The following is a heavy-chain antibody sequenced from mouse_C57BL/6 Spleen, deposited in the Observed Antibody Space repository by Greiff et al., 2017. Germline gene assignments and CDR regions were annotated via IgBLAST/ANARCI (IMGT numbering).Heavy chain of an antibody. CDR1: GYSFTGYY. Sequence: VQLQQSGPELVKPGASVKISCKASGYSFTGYYMNWVKQSPEQSLEWIGEINPSTGGTTYNQKFKAKATLTVDKSSSTAYMQLKSLTSEDSAVYGSARAAFDYWGQGTTLTVSS. CDR2: INPSTGGT. V-gene: IGHV1-42*01. J-gene: IGHJ2*01. CDR3: ARAAFDY.